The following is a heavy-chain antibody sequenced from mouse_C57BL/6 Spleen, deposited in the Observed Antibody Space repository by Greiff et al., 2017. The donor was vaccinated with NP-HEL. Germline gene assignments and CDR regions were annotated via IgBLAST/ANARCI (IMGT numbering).Heavy chain of an antibody. CDR2: IYPGSGST. D-gene: IGHD2-4*01. J-gene: IGHJ2*01. V-gene: IGHV1-55*01. CDR1: GYTFTSYW. Sequence: VQLQQSGAELVKPGASVKMSCKASGYTFTSYWITWVKQRPGQGLEWIGDIYPGSGSTNYNEKFKSKATLTVDTSSSTAYMQLSSLTSEDSAVYYCARGGELRRGYFDYWGQGTTLTVSS. CDR3: ARGGELRRGYFDY.